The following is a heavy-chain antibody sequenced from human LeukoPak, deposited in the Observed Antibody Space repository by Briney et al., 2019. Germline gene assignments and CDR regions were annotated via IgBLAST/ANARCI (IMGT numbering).Heavy chain of an antibody. D-gene: IGHD3-10*02. CDR1: GFTFSSYG. V-gene: IGHV3-30*18. CDR3: AKDLRSEYHFDY. J-gene: IGHJ4*02. CDR2: ISYDGSNK. Sequence: GGSLRLSCAASGFTFSSYGMHWVRKAQGKGLERVAVISYDGSNKYYADSVKGRFTISRDNSKNTLYLQMNSLRAEDTAVYYCAKDLRSEYHFDYWGQGTLVTVSS.